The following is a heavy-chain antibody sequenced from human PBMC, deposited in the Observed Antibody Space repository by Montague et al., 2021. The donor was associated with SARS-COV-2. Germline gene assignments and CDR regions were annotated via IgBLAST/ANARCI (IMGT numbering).Heavy chain of an antibody. CDR1: GFTFSSYE. CDR2: ISSSGSTI. CDR3: ARDLPLIIMVRGVTFGYYGMDV. V-gene: IGHV3-48*03. D-gene: IGHD3-10*01. Sequence: SLSLSCAASGFTFSSYEMTWVRQAPGKGLEWVSYISSSGSTIYYADSVKGRFTISRDNAKNSLYLQMNSLRAEDTAVYYCARDLPLIIMVRGVTFGYYGMDVWGQGTTVTVSS. J-gene: IGHJ6*02.